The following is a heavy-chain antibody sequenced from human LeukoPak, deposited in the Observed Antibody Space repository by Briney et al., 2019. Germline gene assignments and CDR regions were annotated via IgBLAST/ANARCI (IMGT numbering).Heavy chain of an antibody. V-gene: IGHV4-59*11. Sequence: SETLSLTCTVSGGSISPHYWSWIRQPPGNGLECIGYIHYSGSTNYNPSLKSRVSILVDTSKNQFSLRLTSVTAADTAVYYCARVAGDNSLDYWGQGTLVTVSS. CDR1: GGSISPHY. CDR3: ARVAGDNSLDY. J-gene: IGHJ4*02. D-gene: IGHD3-16*01. CDR2: IHYSGST.